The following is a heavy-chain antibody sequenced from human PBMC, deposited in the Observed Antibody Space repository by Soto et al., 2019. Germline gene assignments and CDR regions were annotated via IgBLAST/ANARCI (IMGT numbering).Heavy chain of an antibody. CDR3: GRDRGDSGWYNWFGP. V-gene: IGHV4-59*01. CDR1: GGSISSYY. CDR2: IYFTGNT. Sequence: SVTLSLTCTVSGGSISSYYWSWIRQSPGRGLEWIGHIYFTGNTKYNPSLKSRVTISVDTFNNEFSLMFSSVTSAATAVYYCGRDRGDSGWYNWFGPWGQGTLVTVSS. D-gene: IGHD6-19*01. J-gene: IGHJ5*02.